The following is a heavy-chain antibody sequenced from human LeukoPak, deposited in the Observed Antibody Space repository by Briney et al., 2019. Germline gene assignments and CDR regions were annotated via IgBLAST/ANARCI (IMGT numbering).Heavy chain of an antibody. Sequence: SETLSLTCTVSGGSISSSSYYWGWIRQPPGKELEWIGSIYYSGSTYYNPSLKSRVTISVDTSKNQFSLKLSSVTAADTAVYYCARDSPYRNIVVVPAAPRNWFDPWGQGTLVTVSS. V-gene: IGHV4-39*07. CDR1: GGSISSSSYY. D-gene: IGHD2-2*01. CDR3: ARDSPYRNIVVVPAAPRNWFDP. CDR2: IYYSGST. J-gene: IGHJ5*02.